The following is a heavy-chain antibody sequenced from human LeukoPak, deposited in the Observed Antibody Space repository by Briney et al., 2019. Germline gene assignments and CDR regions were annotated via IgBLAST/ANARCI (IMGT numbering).Heavy chain of an antibody. D-gene: IGHD6-13*01. CDR1: GGSFSVYY. CDR2: INHSGST. V-gene: IGHV4-34*01. CDR3: ARGRIAALDY. J-gene: IGHJ4*02. Sequence: SETLSLTCAVYGGSFSVYYWSWIRQPPGRGREWIGEINHSGSTNYNPFLKSRVTISVDTSKNQFSLKLSSVTAADTAVYYCARGRIAALDYWGQGTLVTVSS.